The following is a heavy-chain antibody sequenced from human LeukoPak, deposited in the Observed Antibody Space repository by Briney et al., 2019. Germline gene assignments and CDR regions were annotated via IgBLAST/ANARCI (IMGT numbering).Heavy chain of an antibody. V-gene: IGHV4-39*01. CDR1: GVSISSSYY. Sequence: SETLSLTCTVSGVSISSSYYWGWIRQPPGKGLEWIGSIHYSGSTYSNPSLKSRVTISVDTSKNEFSLKLSSVTAADTAVYYCARGKELLRWPKSVDYWGQGTLVTVSS. CDR3: ARGKELLRWPKSVDY. CDR2: IHYSGST. J-gene: IGHJ4*02. D-gene: IGHD4-23*01.